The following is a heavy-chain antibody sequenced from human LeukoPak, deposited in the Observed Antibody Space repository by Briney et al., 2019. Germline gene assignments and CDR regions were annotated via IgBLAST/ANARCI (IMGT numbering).Heavy chain of an antibody. Sequence: ASVTVSFTASGYTFTVYYMHWVRQAPGQGLEWMGWINPNSGGTNYAQKFQGRVTMTRDTSISTAYMELSRLRSDDTAVYYCARALAGSGSYYNYWGQGTLVTVSS. J-gene: IGHJ4*02. V-gene: IGHV1-2*02. CDR3: ARALAGSGSYYNY. D-gene: IGHD3-10*01. CDR1: GYTFTVYY. CDR2: INPNSGGT.